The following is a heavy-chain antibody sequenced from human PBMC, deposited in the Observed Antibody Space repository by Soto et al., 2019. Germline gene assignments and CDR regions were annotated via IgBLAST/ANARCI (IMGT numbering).Heavy chain of an antibody. D-gene: IGHD3-10*01. CDR3: ASQRFDTLDAFDI. V-gene: IGHV5-51*01. CDR1: GYSFTSYW. Sequence: GESLKISCKGSGYSFTSYWIGWVRQMPGKGLEWMGIIYPGDSDTRYSPSFQGQVTISADKSISTAYLQWSSLKASDTAMYYCASQRFDTLDAFDIWGQGTMVTVSS. CDR2: IYPGDSDT. J-gene: IGHJ3*02.